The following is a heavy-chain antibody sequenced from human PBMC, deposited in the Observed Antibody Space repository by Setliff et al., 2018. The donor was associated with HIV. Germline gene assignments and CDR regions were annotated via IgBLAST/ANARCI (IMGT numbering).Heavy chain of an antibody. Sequence: SETLSLTCAVYGGSFSDYYWSWIRQPAGKGLEWIGRISTNGGTNYNPSLKSRVTISVGTSKSQFSLKLTSVTAADTAVYYCARNDDYGGKSHDCWGQGTLVTVSS. D-gene: IGHD4-17*01. V-gene: IGHV4-59*10. CDR2: ISTNGGT. CDR1: GGSFSDYY. CDR3: ARNDDYGGKSHDC. J-gene: IGHJ4*02.